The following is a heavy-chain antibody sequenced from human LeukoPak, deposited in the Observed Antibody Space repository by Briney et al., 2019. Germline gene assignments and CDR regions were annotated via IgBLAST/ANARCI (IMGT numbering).Heavy chain of an antibody. CDR1: GFNLGTYW. Sequence: GGSLRLSCRASGFNLGTYWMNWVRQAPGKGLQWVANIKQDGTEKYYSDSVRGRFTISRDSANNFLYLQMNSLRVEDTAVYYCARGHYDCYERGRGTLVTVSS. V-gene: IGHV3-7*01. J-gene: IGHJ4*02. CDR2: IKQDGTEK. CDR3: ARGHYDCYE. D-gene: IGHD3-3*01.